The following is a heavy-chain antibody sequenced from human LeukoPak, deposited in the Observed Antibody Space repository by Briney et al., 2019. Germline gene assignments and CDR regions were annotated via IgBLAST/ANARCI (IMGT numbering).Heavy chain of an antibody. J-gene: IGHJ4*02. CDR3: ARGASDTAMVPYYFDY. Sequence: ASVKVSCKASGYTFTSYGISWVRQAPGQGHEWMGWISAYNGNTNYAQKLQGRVTMTTDTSTSTAYMELRSLRSDDTAVYYCARGASDTAMVPYYFDYWGQGTLVTVSS. D-gene: IGHD5-18*01. CDR1: GYTFTSYG. CDR2: ISAYNGNT. V-gene: IGHV1-18*01.